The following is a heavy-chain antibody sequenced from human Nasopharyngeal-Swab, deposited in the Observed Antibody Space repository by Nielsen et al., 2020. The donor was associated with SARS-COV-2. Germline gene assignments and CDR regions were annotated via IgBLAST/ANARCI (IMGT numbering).Heavy chain of an antibody. CDR1: GFTFSSYG. CDR2: IWYDGSNK. D-gene: IGHD3-3*01. J-gene: IGHJ6*02. CDR3: ARDPDLYYDFWSGPLDV. V-gene: IGHV3-33*01. Sequence: GGSLRLSCAASGFTFSSYGMHWVRQAPGKGLEWVAVIWYDGSNKYYADSVKGRFTISRDNSKNTLYLQMNSLRAEDTAVYYCARDPDLYYDFWSGPLDVWGQGTTVTVSS.